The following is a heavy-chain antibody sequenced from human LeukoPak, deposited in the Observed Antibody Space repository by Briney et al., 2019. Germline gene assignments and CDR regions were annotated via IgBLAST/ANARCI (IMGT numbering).Heavy chain of an antibody. V-gene: IGHV3-23*01. Sequence: GGSLRLSCAASGFTFSSYAMSWVRQAPGKGLEWVSAISGSGGSTYYADSVKGRFTISRDNSKNTLYLQMNSLRAEDTAVYYCAKTWAYYDFWSGYQIEDAFDIWGQGTMVTVSS. CDR2: ISGSGGST. D-gene: IGHD3-3*01. J-gene: IGHJ3*02. CDR3: AKTWAYYDFWSGYQIEDAFDI. CDR1: GFTFSSYA.